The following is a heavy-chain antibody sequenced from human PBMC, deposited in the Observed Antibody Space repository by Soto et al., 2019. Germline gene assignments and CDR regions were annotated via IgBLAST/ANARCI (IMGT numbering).Heavy chain of an antibody. D-gene: IGHD6-19*01. CDR2: IRDSGGRT. CDR3: AKGVAVAGVEDYFDY. J-gene: IGHJ4*02. Sequence: GGSLRLSCGASGFTFSSYAMSWVRQAPGKGLEWVADIRDSGGRTYYADSVKGRFTISRDNSKNTLYLQMNSLRAEDTAVYYCAKGVAVAGVEDYFDYWGQGTLVTVSS. CDR1: GFTFSSYA. V-gene: IGHV3-23*01.